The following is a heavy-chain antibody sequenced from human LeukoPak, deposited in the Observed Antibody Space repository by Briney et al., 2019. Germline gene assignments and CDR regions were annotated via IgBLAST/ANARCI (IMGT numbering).Heavy chain of an antibody. CDR2: IKSNADGGTP. CDR1: GFSFMNAW. CDR3: TTFYHEYSPY. V-gene: IGHV3-15*01. Sequence: GGSLRLSCAASGFSFMNAWMIRVRQAPGKGLEWVGRIKSNADGGTPDYAAPARGRFTISRDDSKNTLYLQMNSLKTEDTAVYYCTTFYHEYSPYWGRGTLVTVSS. J-gene: IGHJ4*02. D-gene: IGHD2/OR15-2a*01.